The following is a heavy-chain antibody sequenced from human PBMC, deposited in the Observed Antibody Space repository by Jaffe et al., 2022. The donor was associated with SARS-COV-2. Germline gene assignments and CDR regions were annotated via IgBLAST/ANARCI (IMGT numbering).Heavy chain of an antibody. CDR2: IYTSGST. CDR3: ARGWTGYSYGVYYYYGMDV. V-gene: IGHV4-61*02. CDR1: GGSISSGSYY. J-gene: IGHJ6*02. D-gene: IGHD5-18*01. Sequence: QVQLQESGPGLVKPSQTLSLTCTVSGGSISSGSYYWSWIRQPAGKGLEWIGRIYTSGSTNYNPSLKSRVTISVDTSKNQFSLKLSSVTAADTAVYYCARGWTGYSYGVYYYYGMDVWGQGTTVTVSS.